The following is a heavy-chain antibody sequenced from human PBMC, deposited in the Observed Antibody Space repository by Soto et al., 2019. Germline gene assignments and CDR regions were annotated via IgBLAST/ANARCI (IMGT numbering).Heavy chain of an antibody. CDR1: GYTFTSYG. J-gene: IGHJ4*02. CDR2: ISAHNGNT. Sequence: QVHLVQSGAEVKKPGASVKVSCKGSGYTFTSYGITWVRQAPGEGLEWMGWISAHNGNTNYAQKLQGRVTVTRDTSTSTAYMELRSLRSVDTAVYYCARGRYGDYWGQGALVTVSS. V-gene: IGHV1-18*01. CDR3: ARGRYGDY. D-gene: IGHD1-1*01.